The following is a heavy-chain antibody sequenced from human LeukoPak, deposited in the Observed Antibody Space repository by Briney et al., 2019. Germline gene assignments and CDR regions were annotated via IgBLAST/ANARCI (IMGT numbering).Heavy chain of an antibody. J-gene: IGHJ4*02. D-gene: IGHD1-26*01. CDR3: ARGEWAADY. CDR1: GGSISSYY. CDR2: INHSGST. V-gene: IGHV4-34*01. Sequence: SETLSLTCTVSGGSISSYYWSWIRQPPGKGLEWIGEINHSGSTNYNPSLKSRVTISVDTSKNQFSLKLSSVTAADTAVYYCARGEWAADYWGQGTLVTVSS.